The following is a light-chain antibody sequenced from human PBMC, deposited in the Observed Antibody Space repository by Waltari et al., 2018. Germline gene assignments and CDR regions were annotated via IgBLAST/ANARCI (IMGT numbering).Light chain of an antibody. CDR1: QSISSY. V-gene: IGKV1-39*01. J-gene: IGKJ1*01. CDR2: ATS. Sequence: DIQMTQSPSSLSASVGERVTITCRASQSISSYLNWYQQKPGKAPKLLIYATSSLQSGVPSRFSGSGSGTDFTLTISSLQPDDFATYYCQQYNGYSGTFGQGTKVEIK. CDR3: QQYNGYSGT.